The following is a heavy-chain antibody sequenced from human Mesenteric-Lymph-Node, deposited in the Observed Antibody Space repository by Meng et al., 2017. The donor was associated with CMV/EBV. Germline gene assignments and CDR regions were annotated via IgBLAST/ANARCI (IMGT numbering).Heavy chain of an antibody. D-gene: IGHD2-2*03. CDR2: ISWNSGSI. V-gene: IGHV3-9*01. J-gene: IGHJ6*02. Sequence: LKICCAAAGFTIDDDARHWVRQAPGTGLEWGSGISWNSGSIGYADSVKGRFTITRDNAKNSLYLQMNSLRAEDTALYYCAKDIYGYCSSTSCSGMDVWGQGTTVTVSS. CDR1: GFTIDDDA. CDR3: AKDIYGYCSSTSCSGMDV.